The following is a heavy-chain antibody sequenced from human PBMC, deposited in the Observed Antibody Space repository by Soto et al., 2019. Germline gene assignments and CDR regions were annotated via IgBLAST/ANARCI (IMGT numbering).Heavy chain of an antibody. V-gene: IGHV1-58*01. CDR2: IVVGSGNT. CDR3: AADYGVNSDYYYGMDV. J-gene: IGHJ6*02. Sequence: SVKVSCKASGFTFTSSAVQWVLQARGQRLEWIGWIVVGSGNTNYAQKFQERVTITRDMSTSTAYMELSSLRSEDTAVYYCAADYGVNSDYYYGMDVWGQGTTVTVSS. CDR1: GFTFTSSA. D-gene: IGHD4-17*01.